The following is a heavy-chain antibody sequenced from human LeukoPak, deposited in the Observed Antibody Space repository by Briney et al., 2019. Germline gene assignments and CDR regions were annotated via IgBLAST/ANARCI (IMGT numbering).Heavy chain of an antibody. J-gene: IGHJ5*02. CDR1: GDSVSNNDGG. Sequence: SQTLSLTCAISGDSVSNNDGGWNWIRQSPSRGLEWLGRTYYNSKWYNDYAVSVKSRMTINPDTSKNQFSLKLSSVTAADTAVYYCARHSLYGSGAWSWFDPWGQGTLVTVSS. V-gene: IGHV6-1*01. CDR2: TYYNSKWYN. CDR3: ARHSLYGSGAWSWFDP. D-gene: IGHD3-10*01.